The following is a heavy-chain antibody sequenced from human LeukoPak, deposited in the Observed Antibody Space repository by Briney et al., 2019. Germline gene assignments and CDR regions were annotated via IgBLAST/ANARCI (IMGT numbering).Heavy chain of an antibody. Sequence: SETLSLTCGVSGGSITSTNYWTWVRQPPGKGLEWIGEVNLQGSTNYNPSLMGRVAISVDMSENHISLQLTSVTAADTAVYYCAREHYYDSSGYYGGLEGGVLYYWGQGTLVTVSS. J-gene: IGHJ4*02. D-gene: IGHD3-22*01. CDR1: GGSITSTNY. CDR2: VNLQGST. V-gene: IGHV4-4*02. CDR3: AREHYYDSSGYYGGLEGGVLYY.